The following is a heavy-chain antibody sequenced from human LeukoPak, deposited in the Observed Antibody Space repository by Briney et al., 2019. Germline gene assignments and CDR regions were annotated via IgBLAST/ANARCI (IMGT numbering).Heavy chain of an antibody. CDR1: GYTFTNYW. CDR2: IYPGDSDT. V-gene: IGHV5-51*01. Sequence: GESLKISCKGSGYTFTNYWINWVRQMPGKGLEWMGVIYPGDSDTRYNPSFQGQVTISADKSISTACLQWSSLKTSDTAMYFCVRIPNSATPPNWFDPWGQGTLVTVSS. CDR3: VRIPNSATPPNWFDP. J-gene: IGHJ5*02. D-gene: IGHD4-23*01.